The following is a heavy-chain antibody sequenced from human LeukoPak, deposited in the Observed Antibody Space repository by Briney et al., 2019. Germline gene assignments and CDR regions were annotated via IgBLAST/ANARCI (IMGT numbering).Heavy chain of an antibody. CDR2: INPSGGT. Sequence: SETLSPTCAVYGGSFSGYYWSWIRQPPGKGLEWIGAINPSGGTNYNPSLKSRVTISVDTSKNQFSLQLSSVTAADTAVYYCARRGSDGSGYYLFDYWGQGTLVTVSS. D-gene: IGHD3-22*01. V-gene: IGHV4-34*01. CDR1: GGSFSGYY. J-gene: IGHJ4*02. CDR3: ARRGSDGSGYYLFDY.